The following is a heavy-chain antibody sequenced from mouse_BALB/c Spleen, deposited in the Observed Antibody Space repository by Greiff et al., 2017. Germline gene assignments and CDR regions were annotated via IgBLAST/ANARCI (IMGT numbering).Heavy chain of an antibody. D-gene: IGHD1-2*01. CDR2: ISSGSSTI. V-gene: IGHV5-17*02. CDR1: GFTFSSFG. Sequence: EVHLVESGGGLVQPGGSRKLSCAASGFTFSSFGMHWVRQAPEKGLEWVAYISSGSSTIYYADTVKGRFTISRDNPKNTLFLQMTSLRSEDTAMYYCARHYYGYVDYWGQGTTLTVSS. J-gene: IGHJ2*01. CDR3: ARHYYGYVDY.